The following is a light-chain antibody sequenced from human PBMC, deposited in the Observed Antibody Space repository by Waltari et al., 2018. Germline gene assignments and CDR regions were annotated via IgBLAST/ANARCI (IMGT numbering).Light chain of an antibody. Sequence: DIHLTQSPSSLSASVGDRVTITCRASQSIRTYLNWFQQKPGKAPNLLIYAASSLLSGVPSRFSGSGSGTDFTLTITSLQPEDFATYYCQQSFSTLITFGQGTRLEIK. V-gene: IGKV1-39*01. CDR3: QQSFSTLIT. J-gene: IGKJ5*01. CDR1: QSIRTY. CDR2: AAS.